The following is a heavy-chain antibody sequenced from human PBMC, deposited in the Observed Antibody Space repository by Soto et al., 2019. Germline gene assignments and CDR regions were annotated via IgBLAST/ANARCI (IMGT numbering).Heavy chain of an antibody. Sequence: QVQLQESGPGLVKPSQTLSLTCTVSGGSISSGGYYWSWIRQHPGKGLEWIGYIYYSGSTYYNPSLKSRVTMSVDTSKNQFSLKLSSVTAADTAVYYCARDSNYGDFDRLDAFDIWGQGTMVTVSS. CDR1: GGSISSGGYY. D-gene: IGHD4-17*01. CDR3: ARDSNYGDFDRLDAFDI. J-gene: IGHJ3*02. CDR2: IYYSGST. V-gene: IGHV4-31*03.